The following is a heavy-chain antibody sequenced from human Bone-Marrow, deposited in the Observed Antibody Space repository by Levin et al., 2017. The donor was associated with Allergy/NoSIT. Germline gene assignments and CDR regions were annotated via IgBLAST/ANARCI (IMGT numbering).Heavy chain of an antibody. Sequence: GESLKISCAASGFTLSSYWISWVRQAPGKGLEWVANIKQDGSEKYYVDSVKGRFTISRDNAKNSLYLQMNSLRAEDTAVYYCARAIAVAASYWGQGTLVTVSS. D-gene: IGHD6-19*01. CDR2: IKQDGSEK. V-gene: IGHV3-7*04. CDR1: GFTLSSYW. J-gene: IGHJ4*02. CDR3: ARAIAVAASY.